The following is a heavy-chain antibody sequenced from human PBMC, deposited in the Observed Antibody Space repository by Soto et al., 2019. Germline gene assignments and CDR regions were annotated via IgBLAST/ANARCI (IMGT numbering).Heavy chain of an antibody. CDR1: GGSISSYY. J-gene: IGHJ6*02. CDR2: IYYSGST. CDR3: ARGGLVADDCYYGMDV. V-gene: IGHV4-59*01. Sequence: PSETLSLTCTVSGGSISSYYWSWIRQPPGKGLEWIGYIYYSGSTNYNPSLKSRVTISVDTSKNQFSLKLSSVTAADTAVYYCARGGLVADDCYYGMDVWGQGTTVTVSS. D-gene: IGHD2-21*01.